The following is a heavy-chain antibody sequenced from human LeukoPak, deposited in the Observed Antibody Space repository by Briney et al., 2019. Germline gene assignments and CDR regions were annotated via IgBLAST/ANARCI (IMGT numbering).Heavy chain of an antibody. CDR3: ARDDYGGLNY. CDR1: GFTLSSYP. V-gene: IGHV3-74*01. D-gene: IGHD4-23*01. J-gene: IGHJ4*02. CDR2: INGGGSST. Sequence: GGSLRLSCAASGFTLSSYPMHWVRQAPGKGLVWVSRINGGGSSTSYADSVKGRFTISRDNAKNTLYMQMNSLRAEDTAVYYCARDDYGGLNYWGQGTLVTVSS.